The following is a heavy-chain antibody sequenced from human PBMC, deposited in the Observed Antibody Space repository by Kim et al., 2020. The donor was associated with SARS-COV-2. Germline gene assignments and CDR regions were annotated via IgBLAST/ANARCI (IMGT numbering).Heavy chain of an antibody. D-gene: IGHD6-25*01. J-gene: IGHJ6*02. CDR2: IKQDGSEK. Sequence: GGSLRLSCAASGFTFSSYWMSWVRQAPGKGLEWVANIKQDGSEKYYVDSVKGRFTISRDNAKNSLYLQMNSLRAEDTAVYYCAREGGSERYYYYGMDVWGQGTTVTVSS. V-gene: IGHV3-7*03. CDR1: GFTFSSYW. CDR3: AREGGSERYYYYGMDV.